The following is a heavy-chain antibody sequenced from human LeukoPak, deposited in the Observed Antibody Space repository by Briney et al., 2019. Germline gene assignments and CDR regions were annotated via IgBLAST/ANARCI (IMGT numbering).Heavy chain of an antibody. CDR3: AKDPSSTNYYYYYYMDV. J-gene: IGHJ6*03. Sequence: HSGGSLRLSCAASGFTFSSYGMHWVRQAPGKGLEWVAVISYDGSNKYYADSVKGRFTISRDNSKNTLYLQMNSLRAEDTAVYYCAKDPSSTNYYYYYYMDVWGKGTTVTVSS. V-gene: IGHV3-30*18. CDR2: ISYDGSNK. D-gene: IGHD2-2*01. CDR1: GFTFSSYG.